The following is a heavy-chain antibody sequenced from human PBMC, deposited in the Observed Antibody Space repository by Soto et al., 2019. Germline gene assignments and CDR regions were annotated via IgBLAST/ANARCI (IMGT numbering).Heavy chain of an antibody. Sequence: QVTLKESGPVLVKPKETLTLTCTVSGFSLSNARMGVSWIRQPPGKALEWLAHIVSNDEKSYSTSLKSRLTISKDTSKSQVVLTMTNMDPVDTATYYCARTFREDGYNSGIDYWGQGTLVTVSS. J-gene: IGHJ4*02. D-gene: IGHD5-12*01. CDR2: IVSNDEK. V-gene: IGHV2-26*01. CDR3: ARTFREDGYNSGIDY. CDR1: GFSLSNARMG.